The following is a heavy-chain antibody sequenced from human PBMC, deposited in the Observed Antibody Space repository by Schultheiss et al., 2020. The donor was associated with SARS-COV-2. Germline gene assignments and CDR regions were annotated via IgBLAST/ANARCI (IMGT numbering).Heavy chain of an antibody. CDR1: GGSFSGYY. Sequence: SETLSLTCAVYGGSFSGYYWSWIRQPPGKGLEWIGRIYTSGSTNYNPSLKSRVTMSVDTSKNQFSLKLSSVTAADTAVYYCASEHCSGGSCFIFWGQGTLVTVSS. CDR3: ASEHCSGGSCFIF. V-gene: IGHV4-59*10. CDR2: IYTSGST. J-gene: IGHJ4*02. D-gene: IGHD2-15*01.